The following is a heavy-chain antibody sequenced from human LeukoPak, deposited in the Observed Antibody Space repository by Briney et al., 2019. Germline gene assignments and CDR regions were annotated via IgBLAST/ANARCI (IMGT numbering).Heavy chain of an antibody. Sequence: SETLSLTCTVSDDSITMYYWSWIRQPPGKGLEWIGYIYYSGSTNYNPSLKSRVTISVDTSKNQFSLKLSSVTAADTAVYYCACNYYDSSGYRRFDYWGQGTLVTVSS. J-gene: IGHJ4*02. D-gene: IGHD3-22*01. CDR2: IYYSGST. CDR1: DDSITMYY. CDR3: ACNYYDSSGYRRFDY. V-gene: IGHV4-59*01.